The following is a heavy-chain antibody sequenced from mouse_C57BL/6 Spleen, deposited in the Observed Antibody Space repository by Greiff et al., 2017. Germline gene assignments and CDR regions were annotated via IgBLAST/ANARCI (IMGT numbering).Heavy chain of an antibody. CDR1: GYTFTSYW. V-gene: IGHV1-64*01. D-gene: IGHD2-2*01. CDR2: IHPNSGST. Sequence: QVQLKESGAELVKPGASVKLSCKASGYTFTSYWMHWVKQRPGQGLEWIGMIHPNSGSTNYNEKFKSKATLTVDKSSSTAYMQLSSLTSEDSAVYYCAREGGYDDAMDYWGQGTSVTVSS. J-gene: IGHJ4*01. CDR3: AREGGYDDAMDY.